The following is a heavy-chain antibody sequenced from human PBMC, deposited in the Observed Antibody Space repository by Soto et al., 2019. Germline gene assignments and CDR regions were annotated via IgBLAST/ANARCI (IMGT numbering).Heavy chain of an antibody. CDR3: AREGIAVAGNYYFDY. J-gene: IGHJ4*02. D-gene: IGHD6-19*01. Sequence: SVKVSCKASGGTFSSYAISWVRQAPGQGLEWMGGIIPIFGTANYAQKFQGRVTITADESTSTAYMELSSLRSEDTAVYYCAREGIAVAGNYYFDYWGQGTLVTVSS. CDR1: GGTFSSYA. CDR2: IIPIFGTA. V-gene: IGHV1-69*13.